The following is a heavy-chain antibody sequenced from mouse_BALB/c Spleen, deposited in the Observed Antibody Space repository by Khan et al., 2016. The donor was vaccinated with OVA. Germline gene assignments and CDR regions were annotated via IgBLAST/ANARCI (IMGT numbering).Heavy chain of an antibody. J-gene: IGHJ4*01. CDR2: IWSDGST. Sequence: VQLVESGPGLVAPSQSLSITCTVSGFSLTSYGVHWVRQPPGKGLEWLVVIWSDGSTNYNSVLKSRLSIRKDNSKSQVFLKMNSRQTDDTAMYYCARWFDGYSSLYAMDYWGQGTSVTVSS. CDR1: GFSLTSYG. CDR3: ARWFDGYSSLYAMDY. D-gene: IGHD2-3*01. V-gene: IGHV2-6*02.